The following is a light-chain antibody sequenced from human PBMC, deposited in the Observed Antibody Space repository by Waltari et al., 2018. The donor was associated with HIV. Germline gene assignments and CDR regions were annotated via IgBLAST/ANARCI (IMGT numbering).Light chain of an antibody. V-gene: IGKV1-9*01. CDR2: AAS. Sequence: DIQLTQCPSFLSASVGDRVTITCRASQGISSYLAWYEQKQGKAPKLLIYAASTLQSGVPSSFSGSGSGTECTHTISSLQPEDFATYYGQQLNSYPLTFGGGTKVEIK. CDR3: QQLNSYPLT. J-gene: IGKJ4*01. CDR1: QGISSY.